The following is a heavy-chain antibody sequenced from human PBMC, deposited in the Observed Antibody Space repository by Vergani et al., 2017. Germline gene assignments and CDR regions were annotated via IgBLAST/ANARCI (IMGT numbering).Heavy chain of an antibody. CDR3: ARGRPGGGAAAGTEGFFDY. D-gene: IGHD6-13*01. V-gene: IGHV4-59*01. Sequence: QVQLQESGPGLVKPSETLSLTCTVSGGSISSYYWSWIRQPPGKGLEWIGYIYYSGSTNYNPSLKSRVTISVDTSKNQFSLKLSSVTAADTAVYYCARGRPGGGAAAGTEGFFDYWGQGTLVTVSS. J-gene: IGHJ4*02. CDR1: GGSISSYY. CDR2: IYYSGST.